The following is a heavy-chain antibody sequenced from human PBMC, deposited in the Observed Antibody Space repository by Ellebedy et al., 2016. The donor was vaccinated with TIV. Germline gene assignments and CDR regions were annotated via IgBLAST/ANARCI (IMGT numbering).Heavy chain of an antibody. V-gene: IGHV5-51*01. CDR2: FHPGDSDS. J-gene: IGHJ3*01. CDR1: GYSFTTYW. Sequence: GGSLRLXXKASGYSFTTYWIGWVRQMPGKGLEWMGVFHPGDSDSRYNPSFEGQVTISADRSINTAYLQWSGLKASDTAMYYCARRDTMTVVVGGFDVWGQGTMLTVS. CDR3: ARRDTMTVVVGGFDV. D-gene: IGHD3-22*01.